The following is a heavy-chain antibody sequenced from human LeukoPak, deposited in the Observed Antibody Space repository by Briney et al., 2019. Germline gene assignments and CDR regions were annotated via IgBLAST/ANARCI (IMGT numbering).Heavy chain of an antibody. CDR1: GGSITITSYY. CDR3: AGYLGDSMLDD. D-gene: IGHD3-9*01. CDR2: VYSSGNS. V-gene: IGHV4-39*01. J-gene: IGHJ4*02. Sequence: SETLSLTCTVSGGSITITSYYWGWIRQPPGKGLEWIGSVYSSGNSYYSPSLKSRVTISIDTSKNQFSLKVRSVTAADTAVYYCAGYLGDSMLDDWGQGTLVTVSS.